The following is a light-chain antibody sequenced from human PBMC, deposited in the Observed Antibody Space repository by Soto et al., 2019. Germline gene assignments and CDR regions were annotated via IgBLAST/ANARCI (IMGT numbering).Light chain of an antibody. CDR1: QSVSSNY. J-gene: IGKJ1*01. CDR2: VAS. CDR3: HQYGSSPQT. Sequence: EIVLTQSPGTLSLSLGERATLSCRASQSVSSNYLAWYQQKPGQAPRLLSDVASTRATGIPDRFSGGGSGTDFTLTISRLEPEDFAVYYCHQYGSSPQTFGQGTKVDIK. V-gene: IGKV3-20*01.